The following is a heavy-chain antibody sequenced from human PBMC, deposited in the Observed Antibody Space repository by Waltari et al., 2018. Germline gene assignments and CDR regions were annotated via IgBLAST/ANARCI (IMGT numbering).Heavy chain of an antibody. V-gene: IGHV4-59*11. D-gene: IGHD4-17*01. CDR1: GGPITSHY. J-gene: IGHJ5*02. CDR3: ARESTGDYGNWFDP. Sequence: QVQLQESGPGLVKPSETLSLTCTVSGGPITSHYWTWIRQPPGKGLEWIGYIYSSGSTNYNPSLKSRVTISVDTSKNQFSLKLSSVTAADTAVYYCARESTGDYGNWFDPWGQGTLVTVSS. CDR2: IYSSGST.